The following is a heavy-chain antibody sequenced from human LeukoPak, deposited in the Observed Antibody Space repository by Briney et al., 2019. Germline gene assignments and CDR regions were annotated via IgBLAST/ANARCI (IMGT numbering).Heavy chain of an antibody. CDR2: VAGGGGKK. V-gene: IGHV3-23*01. CDR3: AKCRLSYGDDAFHV. CDR1: GFSFSNYA. D-gene: IGHD4-17*01. Sequence: GGSLRLSCAASGFSFSNYAMSWVRQAPGKGLEWVSYVAGGGGKKFHADSVKGRFTISRDNSRNTMFLQMNSLRVEDTAVYYCAKCRLSYGDDAFHVWGQGTMVLISS. J-gene: IGHJ3*01.